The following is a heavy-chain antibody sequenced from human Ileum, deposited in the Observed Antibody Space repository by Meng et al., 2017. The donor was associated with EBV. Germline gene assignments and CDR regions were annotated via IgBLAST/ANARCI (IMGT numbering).Heavy chain of an antibody. CDR3: ARAHPVVYFFDY. V-gene: IGHV4-30-2*01. J-gene: IGHJ4*02. Sequence: LHLTVPGPGLPKPSQTLSLPCAVSGGSISSGGHSWSWIRQPPGKGLEWIGDIQHSGSTYYNPSLKSRVTISVDRSRNQFSLKLSSVTAADTAVYYCARAHPVVYFFDYWGQGTLVTVSS. CDR1: GGSISSGGHS. CDR2: IQHSGST. D-gene: IGHD4-23*01.